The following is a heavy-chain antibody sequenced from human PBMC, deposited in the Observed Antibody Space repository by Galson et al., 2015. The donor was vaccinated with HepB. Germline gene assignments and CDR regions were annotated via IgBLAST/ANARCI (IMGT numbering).Heavy chain of an antibody. CDR3: AHRHSVSSGPANWFDP. Sequence: PAMVKPTQTLTLTCTFSGFSLSTTGVGVGWIRQPPGKALEWLTLIYWDDDKRYTPSLKSRLTLTKDTSKNQVVLTMTNMDPVDTGTYYCAHRHSVSSGPANWFDPWGQGTLVTVSS. J-gene: IGHJ5*02. D-gene: IGHD3-10*01. CDR1: GFSLSTTGVG. V-gene: IGHV2-5*02. CDR2: IYWDDDK.